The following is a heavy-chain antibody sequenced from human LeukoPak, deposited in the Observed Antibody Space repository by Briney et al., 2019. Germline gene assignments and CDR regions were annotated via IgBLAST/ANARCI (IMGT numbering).Heavy chain of an antibody. CDR1: GFTFSSYW. D-gene: IGHD1-26*01. Sequence: GGSLRLSCAASGFTFSSYWMSWVRQAPGKGLEWVANIKQDRSEKYYVDSVKGRFTISRDNAKNSLYLQMNSLRTEDTAVYYCARNPYSGSYYEEGYFDYWGQGTLVTVSS. J-gene: IGHJ4*02. V-gene: IGHV3-7*01. CDR3: ARNPYSGSYYEEGYFDY. CDR2: IKQDRSEK.